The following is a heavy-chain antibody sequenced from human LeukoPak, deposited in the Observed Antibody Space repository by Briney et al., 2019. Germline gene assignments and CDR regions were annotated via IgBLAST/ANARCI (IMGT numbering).Heavy chain of an antibody. CDR3: ARERSGIAAGSTND. V-gene: IGHV1-18*01. CDR1: GYTFTICG. Sequence: ASVKVSCKASGYTFTICGISWVRQAPGQGLEWVGWIIAENGNTNYAQQFQGRATMTIDTSTSTAYMELRSLRSYDTAVYYSARERSGIAAGSTNDWGEGTLGSVSS. J-gene: IGHJ4*02. CDR2: IIAENGNT. D-gene: IGHD6-13*01.